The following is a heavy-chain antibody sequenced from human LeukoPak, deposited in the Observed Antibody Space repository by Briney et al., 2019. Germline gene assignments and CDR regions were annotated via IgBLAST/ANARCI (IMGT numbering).Heavy chain of an antibody. J-gene: IGHJ3*02. CDR3: ASLKNYYDSSAYLVTAAFDI. CDR2: INPNSGGP. D-gene: IGHD3-22*01. CDR1: GYTFTVYY. V-gene: IGHV1-2*02. Sequence: ASVTVSFKGSGYTFTVYYMHWVRQAPGQGLEGMGWINPNSGGPNYSKKFQGRVTITRDTTINTDYMELNRLISPATAVHYSASLKNYYDSSAYLVTAAFDISGQGTMVTVSS.